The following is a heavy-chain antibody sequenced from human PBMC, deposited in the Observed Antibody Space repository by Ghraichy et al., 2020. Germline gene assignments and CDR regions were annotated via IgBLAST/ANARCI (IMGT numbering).Heavy chain of an antibody. Sequence: SETLSLTCTVSGGSISSYYWSWIRQPPGKGLEWIGYIYYSGSTNYNPSLKSRVTISVDTSKNQFSLKLSSVTVADTAVYYCASLHCSSTSCYPNWFDPWGQGTLVTVSS. J-gene: IGHJ5*02. CDR1: GGSISSYY. D-gene: IGHD2-2*01. CDR3: ASLHCSSTSCYPNWFDP. CDR2: IYYSGST. V-gene: IGHV4-59*01.